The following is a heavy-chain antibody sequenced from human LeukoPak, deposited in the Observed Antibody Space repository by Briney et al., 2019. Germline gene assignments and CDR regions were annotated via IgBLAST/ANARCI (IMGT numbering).Heavy chain of an antibody. CDR2: IYASGST. CDR3: ARLRRGPMVRGTSSLIDY. D-gene: IGHD3-10*01. CDR1: GGSISSYY. V-gene: IGHV4-4*07. Sequence: PSETLSLTCTVSGGSISSYYWSWIRQPPGKGLEWIGRIYASGSTNYNPSLKSRVTISEDTSNNQFSLKLSSVTAADTAVYYCARLRRGPMVRGTSSLIDYWGQGTLVTVSS. J-gene: IGHJ4*02.